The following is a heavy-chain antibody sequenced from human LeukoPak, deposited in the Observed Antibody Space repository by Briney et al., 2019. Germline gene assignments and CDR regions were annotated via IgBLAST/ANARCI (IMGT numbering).Heavy chain of an antibody. CDR2: IGIDSGNT. CDR3: ARDHNYAFDN. CDR1: GFPFTEYS. V-gene: IGHV3-48*01. J-gene: IGHJ4*02. Sequence: PGGSLRLSCTASGFPFTEYSMNWVRQVPGKGLEWISYIGIDSGNTKYADSVRGRFTISAGKAKNSLYLQMNSLRVEDTAVYYCARDHNYAFDNWGQGTLVSVAS. D-gene: IGHD1-1*01.